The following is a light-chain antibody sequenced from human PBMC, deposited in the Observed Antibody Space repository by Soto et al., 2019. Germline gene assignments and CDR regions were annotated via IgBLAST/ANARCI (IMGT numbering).Light chain of an antibody. Sequence: QSVLTQPASVSGSPGQSITVSCTGTSSDVGGYNYVSWYQQHPGKAPQLLIYEVNIRPSGVSNRFSASKSGNTASLTISGLQAEDEADYYCTSYTSSSTLVFGTATKLTVL. V-gene: IGLV2-14*01. CDR2: EVN. CDR3: TSYTSSSTLV. CDR1: SSDVGGYNY. J-gene: IGLJ1*01.